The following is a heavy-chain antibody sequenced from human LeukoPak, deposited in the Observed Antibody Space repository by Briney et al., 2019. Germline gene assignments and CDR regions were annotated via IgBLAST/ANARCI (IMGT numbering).Heavy chain of an antibody. CDR2: INPSGGST. J-gene: IGHJ4*02. Sequence: ASVKVSCKASGYTFTSYYMHWVRQAPGQGLEWTGIINPSGGSTSYAQKFQGRVTMTRDTSTSTVYMELSSLRSEDTAVYYCARDRRLSHYYDSSGYYFDYWGQGTLVTVSS. D-gene: IGHD3-22*01. V-gene: IGHV1-46*01. CDR1: GYTFTSYY. CDR3: ARDRRLSHYYDSSGYYFDY.